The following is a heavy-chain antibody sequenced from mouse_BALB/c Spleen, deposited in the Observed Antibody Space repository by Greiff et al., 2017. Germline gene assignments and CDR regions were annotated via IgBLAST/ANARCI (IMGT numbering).Heavy chain of an antibody. CDR2: ISDGGSYT. CDR3: ARDGGDYYGSGYAMDY. Sequence: EVQLQESGGGLVKPGGSLKLSCAASGFTFSDYYMYWVRQTPEKRLEWVATISDGGSYTYYPDSVKGRFTISRDNAKNNLYLQMSSLKSEDTAMYYCARDGGDYYGSGYAMDYWGQGTSVTVSS. J-gene: IGHJ4*01. D-gene: IGHD1-1*01. CDR1: GFTFSDYY. V-gene: IGHV5-4*02.